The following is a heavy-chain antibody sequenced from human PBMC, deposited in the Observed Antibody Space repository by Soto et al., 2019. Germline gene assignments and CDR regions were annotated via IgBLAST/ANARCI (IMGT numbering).Heavy chain of an antibody. D-gene: IGHD3-10*01. J-gene: IGHJ4*02. CDR1: GFTLGKYT. CDR3: ARDYFLSDPSFDY. V-gene: IGHV3-23*01. Sequence: GGSLRLSCAASGFTLGKYTMGWVRQAPGKGLEWVAESFSTGGTEYADSVKGRFTISRDNSRNMLFLQMNSLGVEDTALYYCARDYFLSDPSFDYWGQGTLVTVSS. CDR2: SFSTGGT.